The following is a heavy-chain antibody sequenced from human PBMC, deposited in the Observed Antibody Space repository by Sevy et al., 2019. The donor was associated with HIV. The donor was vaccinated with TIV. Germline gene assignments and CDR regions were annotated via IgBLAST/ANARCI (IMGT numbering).Heavy chain of an antibody. D-gene: IGHD3-22*01. CDR2: INLSGGST. Sequence: ASVKVSCKASGYTFTNYYMHWVRQAPGQGLEWMGIINLSGGSTTYAQKFLHRVTMTRDTSTSTVYMELSSLRSEDTAVYYCVRDRRGYDSTAYFYDYWGQGTLVTVSS. V-gene: IGHV1-46*01. CDR1: GYTFTNYY. J-gene: IGHJ4*01. CDR3: VRDRRGYDSTAYFYDY.